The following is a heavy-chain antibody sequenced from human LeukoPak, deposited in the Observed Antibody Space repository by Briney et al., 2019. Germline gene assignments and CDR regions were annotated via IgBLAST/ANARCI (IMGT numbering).Heavy chain of an antibody. CDR3: ARGRRCITIFGVVNCGVWFDP. V-gene: IGHV4-39*01. D-gene: IGHD3-3*01. Sequence: SETLSLTCTVSGGSISSSSYYWGWIRQPPGKGLEWIGSIYYSGSTYYNPSLKSRVTISVDTSKNQFSLKLSSVTAADTAVYYCARGRRCITIFGVVNCGVWFDPWGQGTLVTVSS. CDR2: IYYSGST. CDR1: GGSISSSSYY. J-gene: IGHJ5*02.